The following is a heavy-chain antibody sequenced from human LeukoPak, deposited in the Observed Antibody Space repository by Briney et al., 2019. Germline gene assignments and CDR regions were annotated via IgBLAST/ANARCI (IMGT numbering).Heavy chain of an antibody. CDR1: GFTFDDYI. J-gene: IGHJ4*02. CDR3: AKDQSGSYDY. D-gene: IGHD1-26*01. V-gene: IGHV3-43*01. CDR2: ISWDGGST. Sequence: GGSLRLSCAASGFTFDDYIMHWVRQAPGKGLEWVSLISWDGGSTYYADSVKGRFTISRDHSKNSLYLQMNSLRTEDTALYYCAKDQSGSYDYWGQGTLVTVSS.